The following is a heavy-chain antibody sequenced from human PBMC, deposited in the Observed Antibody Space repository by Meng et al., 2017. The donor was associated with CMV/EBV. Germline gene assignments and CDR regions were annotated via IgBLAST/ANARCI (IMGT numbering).Heavy chain of an antibody. CDR3: TRLYYDRRGYGMDV. J-gene: IGHJ6*02. CDR2: IRSKANSYAT. V-gene: IGHV3-73*01. D-gene: IGHD3-22*01. Sequence: GFTFSGSAMHWVRQASGKGLEWVGRIRSKANSYATAYAASVKGRFTISRDDSKNTAYLQMNSLKTEDTAVYYCTRLYYDRRGYGMDVWGQGTMVTVSS. CDR1: GFTFSGSA.